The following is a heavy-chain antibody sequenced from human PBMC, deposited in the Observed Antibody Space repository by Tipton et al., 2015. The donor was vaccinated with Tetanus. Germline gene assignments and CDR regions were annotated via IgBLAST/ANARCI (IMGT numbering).Heavy chain of an antibody. J-gene: IGHJ5*02. V-gene: IGHV3-48*02. CDR3: ARDVRPIFGVAQPCDP. Sequence: SLRLSCAASGFTFSSYNMNWVRQAPGKGLEWVSHISGTGTTVDYADSVKGRFTISRDNAKNSLYLQMNSLRDEDTAIYYCARDVRPIFGVAQPCDPWGQGTLVTVSS. CDR2: ISGTGTTV. D-gene: IGHD3-3*01. CDR1: GFTFSSYN.